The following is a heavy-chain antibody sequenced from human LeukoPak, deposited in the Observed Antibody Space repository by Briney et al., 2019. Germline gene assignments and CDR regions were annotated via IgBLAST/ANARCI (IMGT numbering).Heavy chain of an antibody. V-gene: IGHV4-59*12. CDR3: ARGFSGDSPLLN. CDR1: GGSISSYY. D-gene: IGHD7-27*01. CDR2: IYYSGST. Sequence: PSETLSLTCTVSGGSISSYYWSWIRQPPGKGLEWIGYIYYSGSTNYNPSLKSRVTISVDKSKNQFSLKLSSVTAADTAVYYCARGFSGDSPLLNWGQGTLVTVSS. J-gene: IGHJ4*02.